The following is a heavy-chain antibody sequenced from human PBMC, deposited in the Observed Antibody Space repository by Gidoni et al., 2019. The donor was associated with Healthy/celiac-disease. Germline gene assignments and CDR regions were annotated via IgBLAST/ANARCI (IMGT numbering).Heavy chain of an antibody. CDR3: ARHYYSGWPAPFDY. D-gene: IGHD6-19*01. CDR2: IYDSGTT. V-gene: IGHV4-39*01. CDR1: GCPIRRGSHY. J-gene: IGHJ4*02. Sequence: QLQLQASGPILVPPSETLSLSCPVSGCPIRRGSHYWGWIRQPPGKGQEWIGTIYDSGTTYYNPALKSRVTIAVDTSKNQLSLKLSSVTATDTAMYYCARHYYSGWPAPFDYWGQGTLVTVAS.